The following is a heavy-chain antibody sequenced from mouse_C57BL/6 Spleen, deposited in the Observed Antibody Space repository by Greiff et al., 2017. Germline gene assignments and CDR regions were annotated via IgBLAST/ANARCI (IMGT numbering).Heavy chain of an antibody. CDR2: IYPGNGDT. J-gene: IGHJ4*01. V-gene: IGHV1-5*01. Sequence: EVQLQESGTVLARPGASVKMSCKTSGYTFTSYWMHWVKQRPGQGLEWIGAIYPGNGDTSYNQKFKGKAKLTAVTSASTAYMERSGRTNEDSAVYYCTKVYGNFYAMDYWGQGTSVTVSS. CDR3: TKVYGNFYAMDY. CDR1: GYTFTSYW. D-gene: IGHD2-1*01.